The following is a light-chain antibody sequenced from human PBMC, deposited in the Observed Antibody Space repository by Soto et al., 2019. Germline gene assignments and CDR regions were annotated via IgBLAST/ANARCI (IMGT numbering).Light chain of an antibody. Sequence: AIRMTQSPSSVSASTGDRDTITCRASQSITSHLAWYQQKPGKAPNLLIYSASSLESGVPSRFSGSGSGTDFTLTIRRLQSEDFATYYCQQYYSYPLSFGGGTKVEIK. CDR3: QQYYSYPLS. J-gene: IGKJ4*01. CDR2: SAS. CDR1: QSITSH. V-gene: IGKV1-8*01.